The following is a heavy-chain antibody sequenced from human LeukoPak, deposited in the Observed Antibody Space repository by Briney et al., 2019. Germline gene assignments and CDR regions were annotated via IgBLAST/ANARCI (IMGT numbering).Heavy chain of an antibody. J-gene: IGHJ4*02. V-gene: IGHV3-9*01. CDR3: AKGPSSGWCRHFDY. Sequence: GGSLRLSCAASGFTFSSYSMNWVRQAPGKGLEWVSGISWNSGSIGYADSVKGRFTISRDNAKNSLYLQMNSLRAEDTALYYCAKGPSSGWCRHFDYWGQGTLVTVSS. CDR1: GFTFSSYS. D-gene: IGHD6-19*01. CDR2: ISWNSGSI.